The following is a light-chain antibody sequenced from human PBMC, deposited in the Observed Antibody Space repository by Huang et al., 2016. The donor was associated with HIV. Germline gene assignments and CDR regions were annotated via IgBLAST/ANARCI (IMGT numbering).Light chain of an antibody. V-gene: IGKV3-15*01. CDR1: QSVSSN. Sequence: EIVMTQSPATLSVSPGERATLSCRASQSVSSNLAWYQQKPGQAPRLLLDGASTRATGIPARFSGSGSVTEFTLTISSLQSEDFAVYYCHQYNNWPPWTFGQGTKVEIK. J-gene: IGKJ1*01. CDR3: HQYNNWPPWT. CDR2: GAS.